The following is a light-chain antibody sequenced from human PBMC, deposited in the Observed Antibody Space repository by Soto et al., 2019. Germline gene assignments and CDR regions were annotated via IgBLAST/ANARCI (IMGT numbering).Light chain of an antibody. CDR3: SSYTSASTLLYL. CDR1: SSDDGGYNY. V-gene: IGLV2-14*01. J-gene: IGLJ1*01. CDR2: GVT. Sequence: QSALTQPASVSGSPGQSITISCTGTSSDDGGYNYVSWYQQHPGIAPKLLIYGVTNRPSGVSPRFSGSKSGNTASLTISGLQAEDEAYYHCSSYTSASTLLYLFGTGTKLTVL.